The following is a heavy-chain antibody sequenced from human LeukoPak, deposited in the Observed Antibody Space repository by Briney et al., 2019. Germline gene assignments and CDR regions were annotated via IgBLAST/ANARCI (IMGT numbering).Heavy chain of an antibody. J-gene: IGHJ4*02. Sequence: GGSLRLSCAVSGLSFSNYWMHWVRQAPGKELVWVARTNLHGTTVDYADSVKGRFTISRDNAKNTLFLQMNSLRAEDTAVYYCASGYTYVRLGDHWGQGTLVTVSS. V-gene: IGHV3-74*01. D-gene: IGHD5-18*01. CDR3: ASGYTYVRLGDH. CDR1: GLSFSNYW. CDR2: TNLHGTTV.